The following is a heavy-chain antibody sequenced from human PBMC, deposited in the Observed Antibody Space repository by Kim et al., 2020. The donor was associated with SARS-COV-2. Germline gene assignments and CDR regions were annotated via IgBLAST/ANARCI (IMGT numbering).Heavy chain of an antibody. V-gene: IGHV3-33*08. Sequence: GGSLRLSCAASGFTFSSYGMYWVRQAPGKGLEWVAVIWYDGSNKYYADSVKGRFTISRDNSKNPLYLQMISLRAEDTAVYYCARDRSSSAWDFYSYYGMDVWGQGTTLTVSS. CDR2: IWYDGSNK. CDR3: ARDRSSSAWDFYSYYGMDV. J-gene: IGHJ6*02. D-gene: IGHD6-19*01. CDR1: GFTFSSYG.